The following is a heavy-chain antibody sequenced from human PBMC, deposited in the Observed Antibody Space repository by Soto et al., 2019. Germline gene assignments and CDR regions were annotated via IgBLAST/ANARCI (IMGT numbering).Heavy chain of an antibody. J-gene: IGHJ6*02. V-gene: IGHV4-4*02. CDR1: GGSISSSNW. CDR2: IYHSGST. D-gene: IGHD6-13*01. Sequence: PSETLSLTCAVSGGSISSSNWWSWVRQPPGKGLEWIGEIYHSGSTNYNPSLKSRVTISVDKSKNQFSLKLSSVTAADTAVYYCASQRAAGPRYYYYYGMEVWGQGTTVTVSS. CDR3: ASQRAAGPRYYYYYGMEV.